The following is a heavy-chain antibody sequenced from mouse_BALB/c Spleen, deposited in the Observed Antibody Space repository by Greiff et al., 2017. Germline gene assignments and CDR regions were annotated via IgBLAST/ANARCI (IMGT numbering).Heavy chain of an antibody. D-gene: IGHD1-1*01. V-gene: IGHV2-9*02. CDR3: ASPNYYGSSFWFAY. J-gene: IGHJ3*01. CDR2: IWAGGST. Sequence: VKLQESGPGLVAPSQSLSITCTVSGFSLTSYGVHWVRQPPGKGLEWLGVIWAGGSTNYNSALMSRLSISKDNSKSQVFLKMNSLQTDDTAMYYCASPNYYGSSFWFAYWGQGTLVTVSA. CDR1: GFSLTSYG.